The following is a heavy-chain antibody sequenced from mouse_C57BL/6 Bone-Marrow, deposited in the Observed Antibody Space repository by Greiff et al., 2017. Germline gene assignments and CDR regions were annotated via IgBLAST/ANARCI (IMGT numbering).Heavy chain of an antibody. D-gene: IGHD2-2*01. V-gene: IGHV1-81*01. CDR1: GYTFTSYG. CDR2: IYPRSGNT. J-gene: IGHJ3*01. Sequence: VKLMESGAELARPGASVKLSCKASGYTFTSYGISWVKQRTGQGLEWIGEIYPRSGNTYYNEKFKGKATLTADKSSSTAYMELRSLTSEDSAVYFGARFYYGYDGWFAYWGQGTLVTVSA. CDR3: ARFYYGYDGWFAY.